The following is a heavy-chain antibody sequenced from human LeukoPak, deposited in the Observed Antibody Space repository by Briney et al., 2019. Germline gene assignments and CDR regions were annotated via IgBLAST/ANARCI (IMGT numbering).Heavy chain of an antibody. J-gene: IGHJ5*02. V-gene: IGHV4-59*01. CDR1: GGSISGYY. CDR3: ARSRYWFDL. Sequence: SETLSLTCTVSGGSISGYYWSWIRQPAGEGLEWIGYIYYSGSIKYNPSLKSRVTISVDTSKNQFSLYLSSVTAADTAVYYCARSRYWFDLWGQGTLVTVAS. CDR2: IYYSGSI.